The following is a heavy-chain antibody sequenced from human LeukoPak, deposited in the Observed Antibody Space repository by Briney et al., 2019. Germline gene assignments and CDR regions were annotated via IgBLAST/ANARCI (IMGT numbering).Heavy chain of an antibody. J-gene: IGHJ4*02. Sequence: SETLSLTCTVSGGSISSSNYYWGWIRQPPGKGLEWIGSIYYSGSTYYNPSLKSRVTISVDTSKNQFSLRLSSVTAADTAVYYCARGYSLDYWGQGTLVTVSS. CDR2: IYYSGST. V-gene: IGHV4-39*01. CDR3: ARGYSLDY. D-gene: IGHD5-18*01. CDR1: GGSISSSNYY.